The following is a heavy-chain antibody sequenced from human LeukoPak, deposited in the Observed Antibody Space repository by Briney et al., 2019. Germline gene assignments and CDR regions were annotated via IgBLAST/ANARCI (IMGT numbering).Heavy chain of an antibody. D-gene: IGHD6-13*01. Sequence: GRSLRLSCAASGFTFSSYGMHWVRQAPGKGLEWVAVISYDGSNKYYADSVKGRFTISRDNSKNTLYLQMNSLRAEDTAVYYCAKGDSSSWWAYYYYGMDVWGQGTTVTVSS. J-gene: IGHJ6*02. CDR2: ISYDGSNK. CDR1: GFTFSSYG. CDR3: AKGDSSSWWAYYYYGMDV. V-gene: IGHV3-30*18.